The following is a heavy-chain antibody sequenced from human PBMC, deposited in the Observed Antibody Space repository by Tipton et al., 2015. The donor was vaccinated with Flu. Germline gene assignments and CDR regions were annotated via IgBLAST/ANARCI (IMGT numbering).Heavy chain of an antibody. CDR1: GGSISSHY. D-gene: IGHD3-16*01. V-gene: IGHV4-59*11. CDR3: AREWGDAFDI. Sequence: TLSLTCTVSGGSISSHYWSWVRRSPGKGLEWIGYIYYSGSISYNPSLKSRVTISVDTSKNQFSLKLSSVTAADTAVYYCAREWGDAFDIWGQGTMVTVSS. CDR2: IYYSGSI. J-gene: IGHJ3*02.